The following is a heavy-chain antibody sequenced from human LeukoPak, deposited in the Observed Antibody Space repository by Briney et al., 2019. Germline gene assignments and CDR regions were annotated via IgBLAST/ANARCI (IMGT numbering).Heavy chain of an antibody. CDR3: VRNLVWNQVNN. J-gene: IGHJ4*02. V-gene: IGHV3-74*01. D-gene: IGHD1-1*01. Sequence: GGSLRLSCAASGFTFSSYWMHWVRQTPGKGLVWVSRINTDGTITTYADSVKGRFTISRDNAKNTLYLQMNSLRAEDTSVYYCVRNLVWNQVNNWGQGALVTVSS. CDR1: GFTFSSYW. CDR2: INTDGTIT.